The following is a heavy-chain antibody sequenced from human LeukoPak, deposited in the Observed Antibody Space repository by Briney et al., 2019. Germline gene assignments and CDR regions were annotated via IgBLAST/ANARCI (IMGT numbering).Heavy chain of an antibody. CDR2: INHSGST. CDR3: ARRYSSSGPDY. CDR1: GFTFSSYW. D-gene: IGHD6-13*01. J-gene: IGHJ4*02. V-gene: IGHV4-34*01. Sequence: GSLRLSCAASGFTFSSYWMSWVRQPPGKGLEWIGEINHSGSTNYNPSLKSRVTISVDTSKNQFSLKLSSVTAADTAVYYCARRYSSSGPDYWGQGTLVTVSS.